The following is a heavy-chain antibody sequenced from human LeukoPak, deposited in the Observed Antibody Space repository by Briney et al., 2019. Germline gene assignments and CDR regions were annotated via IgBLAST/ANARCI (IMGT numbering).Heavy chain of an antibody. D-gene: IGHD4-17*01. CDR2: ISSSSSTI. V-gene: IGHV3-48*01. J-gene: IGHJ4*02. CDR3: ARVGYGDYDY. Sequence: PGGSLRLSCAASGFTFSSYSMNWVRQAPGKGLEWVSYISSSSSTIYYADSVKGRFTISRDNSKNTLYLQMGSLRAEDMAVYYCARVGYGDYDYWGQGTLVTVSS. CDR1: GFTFSSYS.